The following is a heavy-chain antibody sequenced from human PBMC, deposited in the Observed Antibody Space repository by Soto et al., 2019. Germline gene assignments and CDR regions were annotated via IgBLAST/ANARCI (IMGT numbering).Heavy chain of an antibody. J-gene: IGHJ4*02. D-gene: IGHD6-19*01. V-gene: IGHV3-23*01. CDR2: ISGSGGST. CDR1: VFTFSSYA. Sequence: GWSLRLSCASSVFTFSSYAMSWVRQAPGKGLEWVSAISGSGGSTYYADSVKGRFTISRDNSKNTLYLQMNSLRAEDTAVYYCAKGQAVAGFDYWGQGTLVTVSS. CDR3: AKGQAVAGFDY.